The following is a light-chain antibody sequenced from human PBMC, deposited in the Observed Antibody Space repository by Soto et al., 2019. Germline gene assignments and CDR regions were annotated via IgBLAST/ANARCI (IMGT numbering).Light chain of an antibody. V-gene: IGKV3-15*01. Sequence: EIVMTQSPATLSVSPGERATLSCRASQSVSSNLAWYQQKPGQAPRLLISGASTRATGIPARFSGSGSGTEFTLIISSLQSEDFAVYYCQQYHHWPWTFGQGTKVEI. J-gene: IGKJ1*01. CDR2: GAS. CDR3: QQYHHWPWT. CDR1: QSVSSN.